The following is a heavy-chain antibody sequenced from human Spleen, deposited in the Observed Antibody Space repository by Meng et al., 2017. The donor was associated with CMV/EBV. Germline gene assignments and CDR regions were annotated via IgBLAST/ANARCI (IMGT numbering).Heavy chain of an antibody. J-gene: IGHJ4*02. CDR1: GYNFTSYG. D-gene: IGHD3-10*01. Sequence: AGYNFTSYGISWVRQAPGQGLEWRGWISAYNGNTNYAQKLQGRVTMTTDTSTSTAYMELRSLRSDDTAVYYCARVYGSGSYLYFDYWGQGTLVTVSS. CDR3: ARVYGSGSYLYFDY. V-gene: IGHV1-18*01. CDR2: ISAYNGNT.